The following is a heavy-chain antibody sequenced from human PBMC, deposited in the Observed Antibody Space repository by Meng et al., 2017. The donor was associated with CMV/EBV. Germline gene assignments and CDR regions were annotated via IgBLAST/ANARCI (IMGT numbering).Heavy chain of an antibody. Sequence: SETLSLTCTVSGGSISSYYWSWIRQPPGKGLEWIRYIYYSGSTNYNPSLKSRVTISVDTSKNQFSLKLSFVTAADTAVYYCAKGGSLRYFDWYPVDYWGQGTLVTVSS. CDR2: IYYSGST. J-gene: IGHJ4*02. CDR3: AKGGSLRYFDWYPVDY. CDR1: GGSISSYY. D-gene: IGHD3-9*01. V-gene: IGHV4-59*01.